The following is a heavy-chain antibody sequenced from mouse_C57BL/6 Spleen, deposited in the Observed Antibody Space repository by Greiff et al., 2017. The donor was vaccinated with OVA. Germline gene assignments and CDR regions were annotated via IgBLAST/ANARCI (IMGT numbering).Heavy chain of an antibody. V-gene: IGHV1-69*01. J-gene: IGHJ3*01. CDR1: GYTFTSYW. CDR3: ARGGYGNSFAY. CDR2: IDPSDSYT. D-gene: IGHD2-1*01. Sequence: QVQLKQPGAELVMPGASVKLSCKASGYTFTSYWMHWVKQRPGQGLEWIGEIDPSDSYTNYNQKFKGKSTLTVDKSSSTAYMQLSSLTSEDSAVYYCARGGYGNSFAYWGQGTLVTVSA.